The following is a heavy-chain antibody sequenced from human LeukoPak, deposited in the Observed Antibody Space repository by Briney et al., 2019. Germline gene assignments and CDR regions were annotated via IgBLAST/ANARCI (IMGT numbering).Heavy chain of an antibody. D-gene: IGHD4-17*01. CDR3: AKDRQIYGDQGPPDY. V-gene: IGHV3-30-3*01. CDR2: ISYDGSNK. Sequence: PGGSLRLSCAASGFTFSSYAMHWVRQAPGKGLEWVAVISYDGSNKYYADSVKGRFTISRDNSKNTLYLQMNSLRAEDTAVYYCAKDRQIYGDQGPPDYWGQGTLVTVSS. J-gene: IGHJ4*02. CDR1: GFTFSSYA.